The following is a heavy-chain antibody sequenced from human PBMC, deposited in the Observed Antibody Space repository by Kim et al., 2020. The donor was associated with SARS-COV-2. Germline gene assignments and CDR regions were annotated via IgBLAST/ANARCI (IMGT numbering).Heavy chain of an antibody. CDR2: IYYSGST. CDR3: ARLRYYDILTGSGAAFDI. CDR1: GGSISSYY. V-gene: IGHV4-59*13. Sequence: SETLSLTCTVSGGSISSYYWSWIRQPPGKGLEWIGYIYYSGSTNYNPSLKSRVTISVDTSKNQFSLKLSSVNAADTAVYYWARLRYYDILTGSGAAFDIWGQGTMVTVSS. J-gene: IGHJ3*02. D-gene: IGHD3-9*01.